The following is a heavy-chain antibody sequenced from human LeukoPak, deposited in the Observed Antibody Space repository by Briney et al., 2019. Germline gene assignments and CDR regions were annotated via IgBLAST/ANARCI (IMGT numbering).Heavy chain of an antibody. J-gene: IGHJ4*02. D-gene: IGHD3-22*01. Sequence: SETLSLTCTVSGGSINSSSYYWGWIRQPPGKGLEWIVSIYYSGSTYYNPSLKSRVTISVDTSKNQFSLNLSSVTAADTAVYYCARLYYDSSGYYQICYFDYWGQGTLVTVSS. CDR1: GGSINSSSYY. V-gene: IGHV4-39*01. CDR3: ARLYYDSSGYYQICYFDY. CDR2: IYYSGST.